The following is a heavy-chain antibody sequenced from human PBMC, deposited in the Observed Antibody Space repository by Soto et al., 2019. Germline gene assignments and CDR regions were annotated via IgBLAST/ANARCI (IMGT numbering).Heavy chain of an antibody. V-gene: IGHV1-46*01. CDR1: GYTFTKYY. J-gene: IGHJ4*02. Sequence: ASVKVSCKASGYTFTKYYLHWVRQAPGHGLEWVGIIGPSSGDTTNAQSFQGRLILTRDTSTSTVYLELSSLTSDDTAVYYCARAAYYYDSSGYYPLDYWGQGTQATVP. CDR2: IGPSSGDT. CDR3: ARAAYYYDSSGYYPLDY. D-gene: IGHD3-22*01.